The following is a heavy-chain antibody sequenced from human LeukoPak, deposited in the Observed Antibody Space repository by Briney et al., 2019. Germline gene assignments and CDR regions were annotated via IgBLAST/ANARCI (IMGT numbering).Heavy chain of an antibody. CDR2: IYYTGST. CDR1: GGSIGSYY. V-gene: IGHV4-59*08. D-gene: IGHD1-26*01. J-gene: IGHJ4*02. Sequence: SETLSLTCTVSGGSIGSYYWSWIRQSPGKGLDWIGYIYYTGSTDYNPSLKSRVTISVDASKNQFSLKLTSVTAPDTAVYYCARHISGNYGGYFDYWGQGTLVAVSS. CDR3: ARHISGNYGGYFDY.